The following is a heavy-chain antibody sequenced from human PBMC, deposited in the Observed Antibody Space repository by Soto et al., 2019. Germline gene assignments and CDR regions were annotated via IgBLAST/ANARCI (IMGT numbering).Heavy chain of an antibody. CDR1: GFTFSIYA. V-gene: IGHV3-30-3*01. J-gene: IGHJ6*02. CDR3: ANLLNVAAAGTPHYYGVDV. CDR2: ISFDGSKT. Sequence: LRLSCAASGFTFSIYAMNWVRQAPGKGLEWVAFISFDGSKTYYADSVKGRFTISRDNSRNTVYLQMNNLRPGDAAVYHCANLLNVAAAGTPHYYGVDVWGQGTTVTVSS. D-gene: IGHD6-13*01.